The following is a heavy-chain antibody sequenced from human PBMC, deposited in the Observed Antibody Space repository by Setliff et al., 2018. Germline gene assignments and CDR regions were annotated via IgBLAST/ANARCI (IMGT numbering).Heavy chain of an antibody. CDR2: VYHSGGT. CDR1: GGSISSGSDY. Sequence: KTSETLSLTCTVSGGSISSGSDYWAWIRQPPGKGLEWLGTVYHSGGTYYNPSLKSRVTMSVDTSKNQFSLKLSSVTAADTAVYYCARLVETSTWGNWFDPWGQGTLVTVSS. D-gene: IGHD2-15*01. V-gene: IGHV4-39*01. J-gene: IGHJ5*02. CDR3: ARLVETSTWGNWFDP.